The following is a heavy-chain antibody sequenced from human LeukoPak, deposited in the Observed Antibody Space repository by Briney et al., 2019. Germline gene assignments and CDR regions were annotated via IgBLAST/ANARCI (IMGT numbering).Heavy chain of an antibody. CDR3: ARVAGGRYCSSTSCYMRGWFDP. CDR2: ISPYNGNT. CDR1: GYTFSTYG. J-gene: IGHJ5*02. V-gene: IGHV1-18*01. Sequence: GASVKVSCKASGYTFSTYGISWARQAPGQGLEWMGWISPYNGNTKYAQKFQGRVTITADESTSTAYMELSSLRSEDTAVYYCARVAGGRYCSSTSCYMRGWFDPWGQGTLVTVSS. D-gene: IGHD2-2*02.